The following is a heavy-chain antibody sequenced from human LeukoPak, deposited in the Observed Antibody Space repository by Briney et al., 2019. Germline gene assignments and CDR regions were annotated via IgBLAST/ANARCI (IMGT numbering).Heavy chain of an antibody. J-gene: IGHJ4*02. Sequence: PGGSLRLSCAASGFTFSNYAMHWVRQPPGKGLDYVSTISSNGGSTYYANSVKGRFTISRDNSKNTLYLQMGSLRAEDMAVYYCARDQGSGWYPFDYWGQGTLVTVSS. D-gene: IGHD6-19*01. V-gene: IGHV3-64*01. CDR3: ARDQGSGWYPFDY. CDR1: GFTFSNYA. CDR2: ISSNGGST.